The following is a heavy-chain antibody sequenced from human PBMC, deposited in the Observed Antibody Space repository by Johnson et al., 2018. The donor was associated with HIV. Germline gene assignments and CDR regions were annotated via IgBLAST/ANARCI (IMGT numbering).Heavy chain of an antibody. V-gene: IGHV3-30*03. CDR2: ISYDGSNK. J-gene: IGHJ3*02. CDR1: GFTFSSYG. CDR3: ARDPGVVEAPRSRVDAFDI. Sequence: QVQLVESGGGVVQPGRSLRLSCAASGFTFSSYGMHWDRQAPGKGLEWVAVISYDGSNKYYGDSVKGRFTISRDNAKNSLYLQMNSLRAEDTAVYYCARDPGVVEAPRSRVDAFDIWGQGTMVTVSS. D-gene: IGHD2-15*01.